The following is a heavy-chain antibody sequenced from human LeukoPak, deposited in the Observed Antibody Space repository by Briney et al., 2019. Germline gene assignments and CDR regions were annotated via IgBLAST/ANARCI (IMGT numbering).Heavy chain of an antibody. V-gene: IGHV4-39*01. D-gene: IGHD3-3*01. J-gene: IGHJ4*02. CDR1: GGSTSSSSYY. CDR3: ASTTPGGVWSGYLPNDY. CDR2: IYYSGST. Sequence: SETLSLTCTVSGGSTSSSSYYWGWIRQPPGKGLEWIGSIYYSGSTYYNPSLKSRVTISVDTSKNQFSLKLSSVTAADTAVYYCASTTPGGVWSGYLPNDYWGQGTLVTVSS.